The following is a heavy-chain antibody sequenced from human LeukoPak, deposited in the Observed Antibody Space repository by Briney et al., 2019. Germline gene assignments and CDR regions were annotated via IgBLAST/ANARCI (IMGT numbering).Heavy chain of an antibody. V-gene: IGHV3-9*01. CDR3: ARDSSNYYDSSAYYDY. Sequence: GRSLRLSCAASGFTFDDYAMHWVRQAPGKGLEWVSGISWNSGSIGYADSVKGRFTISRDNAKNSLYLQMNSLRAEDTAVYYCARDSSNYYDSSAYYDYWGQGTLVTVSS. D-gene: IGHD3-22*01. J-gene: IGHJ4*02. CDR2: ISWNSGSI. CDR1: GFTFDDYA.